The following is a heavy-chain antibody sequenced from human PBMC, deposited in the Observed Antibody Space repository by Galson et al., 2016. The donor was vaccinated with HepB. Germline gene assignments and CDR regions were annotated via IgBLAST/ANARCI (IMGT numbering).Heavy chain of an antibody. D-gene: IGHD2-21*01. J-gene: IGHJ4*02. CDR3: ATSRGGGAVFDH. CDR2: IYTVDSET. V-gene: IGHV5-51*01. Sequence: QSGAEVKKPGESLQLSCRGSGYSFTSYWIAWLRQMPGKGLEWMGVIYTVDSETRYSPSFQGQVTISADKSISTAYLQWSSLKASDTAMYYCATSRGGGAVFDHWGQGTRVTVSS. CDR1: GYSFTSYW.